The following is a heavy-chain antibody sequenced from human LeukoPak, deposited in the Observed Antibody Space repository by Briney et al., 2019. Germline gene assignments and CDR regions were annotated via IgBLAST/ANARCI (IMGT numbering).Heavy chain of an antibody. CDR3: ARPDYSYGSFDY. V-gene: IGHV1-69*13. J-gene: IGHJ4*02. CDR1: GGTFSSYA. CDR2: IIPIFGTA. Sequence: ASVKVPCKASGGTFSSYAISWVRQAPGQGLEWMGGIIPIFGTANYAQKFQGRVTVTADESTSTAYMELSSLRSEDTAVYYCARPDYSYGSFDYWGQGTLVTVSS. D-gene: IGHD5-18*01.